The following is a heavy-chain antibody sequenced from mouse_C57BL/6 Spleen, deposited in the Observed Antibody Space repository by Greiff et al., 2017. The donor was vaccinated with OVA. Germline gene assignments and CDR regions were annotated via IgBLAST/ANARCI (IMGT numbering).Heavy chain of an antibody. CDR1: GFNIKDYY. Sequence: VQLQQSGAELVRPGASVKLSCTASGFNIKDYYMHWVKQRPEQGLEWIGRIDPEDGDTEYAPKFQGKATMTADTYSNTAYLQLSSLTSEDTAVYYCTTYYYSTWFAYWGQGTLVTVSA. CDR2: IDPEDGDT. D-gene: IGHD2-5*01. J-gene: IGHJ3*01. CDR3: TTYYYSTWFAY. V-gene: IGHV14-1*01.